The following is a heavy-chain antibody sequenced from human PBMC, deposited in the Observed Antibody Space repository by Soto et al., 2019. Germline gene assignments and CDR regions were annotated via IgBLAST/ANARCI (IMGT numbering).Heavy chain of an antibody. J-gene: IGHJ4*02. D-gene: IGHD5-18*01. Sequence: QVQLVQSGADVRKPGASVKVSCRVSGNSVTDISLHWVRQAPGKGLEWMGGFDPEDGETIYAQHFRGRVTMTEDTSTYTAYLELRRLTSEDTATYYCTTSRGHDYGWYFWGQGTLVTVSS. V-gene: IGHV1-24*01. CDR1: GNSVTDIS. CDR2: FDPEDGET. CDR3: TTSRGHDYGWYF.